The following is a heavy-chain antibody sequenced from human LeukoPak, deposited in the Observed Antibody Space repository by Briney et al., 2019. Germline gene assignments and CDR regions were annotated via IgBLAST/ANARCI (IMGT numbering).Heavy chain of an antibody. V-gene: IGHV3-30-3*01. D-gene: IGHD2-21*02. CDR1: GFTFTSYT. Sequence: GGSLRLSCAASGFTFTSYTMHWVRQAPGKGLEWVAVISYDGTNKYYADSVKGRFTISRDNSKNTLSLQMNSLRAEDTALYYCARGFVLGAAKNYFDYWGQGALVTVSS. CDR2: ISYDGTNK. CDR3: ARGFVLGAAKNYFDY. J-gene: IGHJ4*02.